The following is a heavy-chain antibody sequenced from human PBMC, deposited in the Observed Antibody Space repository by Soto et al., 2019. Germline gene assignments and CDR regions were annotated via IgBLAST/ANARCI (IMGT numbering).Heavy chain of an antibody. CDR2: ISYDGSKK. J-gene: IGHJ4*02. D-gene: IGHD6-13*01. CDR3: ARDRNSSWSPSLDY. V-gene: IGHV3-30-3*01. Sequence: PGGSLSLSXAASGFTFSSYAKHWVRQAPGKGLEWVTVISYDGSKKYADSVKGRFTISRDDSKTTLYLQMKSLRAEDTAVYYCARDRNSSWSPSLDYWGQGTLVTVSS. CDR1: GFTFSSYA.